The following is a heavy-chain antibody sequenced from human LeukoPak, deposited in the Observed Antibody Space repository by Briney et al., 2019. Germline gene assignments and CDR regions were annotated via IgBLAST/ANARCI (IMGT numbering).Heavy chain of an antibody. J-gene: IGHJ6*02. Sequence: ASVKVSCKASGYTFTSYDINWVRQATGQGLEWMGWMNPNSGNTGYAQKFQGRVTMTRNTSISTAYMELSSLRSEDTAVYYCARIHPKRFGEVCGNYYYVMDVWGQGTTVTLSS. CDR3: ARIHPKRFGEVCGNYYYVMDV. CDR2: MNPNSGNT. D-gene: IGHD3-10*01. CDR1: GYTFTSYD. V-gene: IGHV1-8*01.